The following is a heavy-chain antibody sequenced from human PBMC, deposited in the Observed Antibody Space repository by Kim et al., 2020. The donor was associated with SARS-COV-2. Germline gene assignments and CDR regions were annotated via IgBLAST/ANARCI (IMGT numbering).Heavy chain of an antibody. CDR1: GGSISSYY. J-gene: IGHJ6*02. V-gene: IGHV4-59*01. CDR3: ARDLLVFGELYPEYYYYGMDV. CDR2: IYYSGST. D-gene: IGHD3-10*02. Sequence: SETLSLTCTVSGGSISSYYWSWIRQPPGKGLEWIGYIYYSGSTNYNPSLKSRVTISVDTSKNQFSLKLSSVTAADAAVYYCARDLLVFGELYPEYYYYGMDVWGQGTTVTVSS.